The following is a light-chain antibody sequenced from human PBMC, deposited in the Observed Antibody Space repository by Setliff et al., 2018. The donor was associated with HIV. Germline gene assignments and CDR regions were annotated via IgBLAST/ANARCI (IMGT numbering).Light chain of an antibody. V-gene: IGLV2-14*02. CDR3: SSYTSTNTLV. CDR2: EVN. Sequence: QSALAQPPPVSGSPGQSIIISCTGTINNIGSYNRVSWYQQRPGTAPKLIIFEVNKRPSGVSNRFSGSKSGSTDWAQAEDEADYYCSSYTSTNTLVFGGGTKVTV. CDR1: INNIGSYNR. J-gene: IGLJ3*02.